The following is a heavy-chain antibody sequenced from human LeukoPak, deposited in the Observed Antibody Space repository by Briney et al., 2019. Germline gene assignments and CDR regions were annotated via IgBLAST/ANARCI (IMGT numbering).Heavy chain of an antibody. D-gene: IGHD5-18*01. CDR1: GGSISSYY. CDR3: ARGSGYSYGYPFDY. V-gene: IGHV4-59*12. Sequence: SETLSLTCTVSGGSISSYYWSWIRQPPGKGLEWIGYIYYSGSTNYNPSLKSRVTMSVDTSKNQFSLKLTSVSAADTAMYYCARGSGYSYGYPFDYWGQGTLVTVSS. CDR2: IYYSGST. J-gene: IGHJ4*02.